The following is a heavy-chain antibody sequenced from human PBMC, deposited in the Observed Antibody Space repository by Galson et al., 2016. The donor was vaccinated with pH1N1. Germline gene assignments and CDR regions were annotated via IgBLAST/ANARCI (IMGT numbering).Heavy chain of an antibody. D-gene: IGHD3-22*01. CDR1: GFTFEDFA. CDR2: ISWNRGAI. V-gene: IGHV3-9*01. J-gene: IGHJ3*02. CDR3: VKDRAFYYDSSGYDYTFDI. Sequence: SLRLSCAASGFTFEDFALHWVRQGPGTGLEWLSGISWNRGAIDYAESVKGRFTISRDNAKNSLYLQMDSLRAGDTALYYCVKDRAFYYDSSGYDYTFDIWGQGTMVTVAS.